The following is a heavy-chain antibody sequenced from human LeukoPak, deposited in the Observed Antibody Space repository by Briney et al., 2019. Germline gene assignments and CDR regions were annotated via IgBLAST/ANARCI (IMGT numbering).Heavy chain of an antibody. J-gene: IGHJ4*02. CDR1: GGSFSGYY. V-gene: IGHV4-34*01. Sequence: PLETLSLTCAVYGGSFSGYYWSWIRQPPGKGLEWIGEINHSGSTNYNPSLKSRVTISVDTSKNQFSLKLNSVTAADTAVYYCARVLIRTGIVDYWGQGTLVTVSS. CDR3: ARVLIRTGIVDY. D-gene: IGHD1-1*01. CDR2: INHSGST.